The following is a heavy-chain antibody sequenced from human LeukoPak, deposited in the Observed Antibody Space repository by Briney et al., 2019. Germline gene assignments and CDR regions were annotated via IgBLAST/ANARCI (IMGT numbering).Heavy chain of an antibody. Sequence: PGGSLRLSCAASGFTFSSYWMSCVRQAPGKGLEWVANINQGGRETYYVDSVKGRFTISRDNAKNSLYPQMNSLRAEDTAVYYCARAGYGGALGYWGQGTLVTVSS. CDR3: ARAGYGGALGY. CDR1: GFTFSSYW. D-gene: IGHD4-23*01. J-gene: IGHJ4*02. CDR2: INQGGRET. V-gene: IGHV3-7*03.